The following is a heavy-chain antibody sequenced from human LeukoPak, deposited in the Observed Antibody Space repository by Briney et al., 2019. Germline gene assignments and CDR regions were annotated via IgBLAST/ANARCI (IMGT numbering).Heavy chain of an antibody. CDR2: ISAYNGNT. Sequence: VASVKVSCKASGYTFTSYGISWVRQAPGQGLEWMGWISAYNGNTNYAQRVQGRVTMTTDTSTSTAYMELRSLRSDDTAVYYCARDLYRSGQVGYWGQGTLVTVCS. CDR3: ARDLYRSGQVGY. V-gene: IGHV1-18*01. D-gene: IGHD6-19*01. J-gene: IGHJ4*02. CDR1: GYTFTSYG.